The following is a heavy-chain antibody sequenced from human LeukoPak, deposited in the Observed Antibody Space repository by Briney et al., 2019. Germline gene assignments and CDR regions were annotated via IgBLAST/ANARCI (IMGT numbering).Heavy chain of an antibody. CDR1: GFTVSSNY. V-gene: IGHV3-66*01. CDR2: IYSGGST. J-gene: IGHJ4*02. CDR3: ARDSRGVGWEPCFDY. Sequence: PGGSLRLSCAASGFTVSSNYMSWVRQAPGKGLEWVSVIYSGGSTYYADSVKGRFTISRDNSKNTLYLQMNSLRAEDTAVYYCARDSRGVGWEPCFDYWGQGTLVPVSS. D-gene: IGHD1-26*01.